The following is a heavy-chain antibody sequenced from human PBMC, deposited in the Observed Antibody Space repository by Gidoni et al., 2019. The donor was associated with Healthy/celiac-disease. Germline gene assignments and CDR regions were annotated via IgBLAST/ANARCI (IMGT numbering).Heavy chain of an antibody. D-gene: IGHD3-16*01. V-gene: IGHV4-34*01. J-gene: IGHJ6*02. CDR1: GRSFSGYY. Sequence: HVQLQQSCAGLLTPSETLSLTCPVYGRSFSGYYWSWTRPPPGKGLQWIGEINHSGSTNYNPSLKSRVTISVDTSKNQFSLKLSSVTAADTAVYYCARLAYVWGSLLYGMDVWGQGTTVTVSS. CDR2: INHSGST. CDR3: ARLAYVWGSLLYGMDV.